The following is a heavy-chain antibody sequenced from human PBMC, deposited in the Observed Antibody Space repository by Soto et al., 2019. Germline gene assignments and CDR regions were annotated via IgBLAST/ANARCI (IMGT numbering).Heavy chain of an antibody. D-gene: IGHD2-8*01. V-gene: IGHV3-73*02. CDR2: IRSKAKSSST. J-gene: IGHJ4*02. Sequence: EVQLVESGGGLVQPGGSLNLSCAASGFSFSGSAMHWVRQASGKGLEWVGRIRSKAKSSSTAYAASVKGRFTISRDDSKNTAYLQMNSLKTEDTAVYYCTRPAKPGDDVLLNDYCGPGTLVTVSS. CDR1: GFSFSGSA. CDR3: TRPAKPGDDVLLNDY.